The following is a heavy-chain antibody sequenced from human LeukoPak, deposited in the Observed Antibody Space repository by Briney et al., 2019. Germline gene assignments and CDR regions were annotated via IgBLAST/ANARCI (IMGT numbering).Heavy chain of an antibody. V-gene: IGHV4-4*07. CDR2: IYPTGNA. J-gene: IGHJ6*03. D-gene: IGHD3-22*01. CDR1: GGSISSYY. CDR3: ARLKFYDSTGYSPGYYMDV. Sequence: PSETLSPTCTVSGGSISSYYWSWIRQPAGKGPEWIGRIYPTGNADYNPSLKTRVTMSTDLSKKQFSLRLRSVTAADTAVYYCARLKFYDSTGYSPGYYMDVWGKGTAVTVSS.